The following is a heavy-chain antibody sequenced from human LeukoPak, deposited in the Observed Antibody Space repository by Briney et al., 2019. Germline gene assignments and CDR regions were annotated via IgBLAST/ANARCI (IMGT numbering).Heavy chain of an antibody. CDR3: ARGGGTLYYYGMDV. J-gene: IGHJ6*02. CDR1: GVSISSGGYS. D-gene: IGHD1-1*01. CDR2: IYHSGST. V-gene: IGHV4-30-2*01. Sequence: SETLSLTCAVSGVSISSGGYSWSWIRQPPRKGLEWIGYIYHSGSTYYNPSLKSRVTISVDRSKNQFSLKLSSVTAADTAVYYCARGGGTLYYYGMDVWGQGTTVTVSS.